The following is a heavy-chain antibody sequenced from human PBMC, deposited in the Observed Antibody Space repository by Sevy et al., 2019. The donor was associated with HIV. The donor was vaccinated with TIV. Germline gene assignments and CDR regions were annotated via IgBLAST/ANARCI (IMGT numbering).Heavy chain of an antibody. D-gene: IGHD6-6*01. CDR1: GVSITRSY. J-gene: IGHJ6*03. Sequence: SETLSLTCNVSGVSITRSYWNWIRQTPGKGLEWIALVYYTGKTNYNPSLKSRVTVSLDTSKSQFSLKLSSVTAADTAVYYCARGGAGRQFDYYYYMDVWGKGTTVTVSS. CDR2: VYYTGKT. CDR3: ARGGAGRQFDYYYYMDV. V-gene: IGHV4-59*01.